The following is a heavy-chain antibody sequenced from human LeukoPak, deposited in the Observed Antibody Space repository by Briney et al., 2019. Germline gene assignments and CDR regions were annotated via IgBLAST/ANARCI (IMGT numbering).Heavy chain of an antibody. D-gene: IGHD2-15*01. CDR3: ARRARGYCSGGSCKNFDY. Sequence: SETLSLTCSVSVVSMNGYYWSWLRQSAGNRLEWIGHVDSSGNTNYNPSLKSRVTISVDTSKNQFSLKLSSVTAADTAVYYCARRARGYCSGGSCKNFDYWGQGTLVTVSS. J-gene: IGHJ4*02. V-gene: IGHV4-4*07. CDR2: VDSSGNT. CDR1: VVSMNGYY.